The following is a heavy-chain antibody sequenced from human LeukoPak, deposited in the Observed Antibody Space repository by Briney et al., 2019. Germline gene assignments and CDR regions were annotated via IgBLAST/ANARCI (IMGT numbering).Heavy chain of an antibody. CDR3: ASLVIDY. CDR2: IYYSGST. V-gene: IGHV4-39*01. CDR1: GGSISSSSYY. Sequence: SETLSLTCTVSGGSISSSSYYWGWIRQPPGKGLEWIGSIYYSGSTYYNPSLKSRVTISVDTSKNQFSLKLSSVTVADTAVYYCASLVIDYWGQGTLVTVSS. J-gene: IGHJ4*02.